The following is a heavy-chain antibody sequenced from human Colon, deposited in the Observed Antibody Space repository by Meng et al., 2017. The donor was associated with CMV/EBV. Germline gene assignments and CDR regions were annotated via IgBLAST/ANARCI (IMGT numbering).Heavy chain of an antibody. D-gene: IGHD6-13*01. CDR2: IYYSGST. V-gene: IGHV4-39*01. Sequence: SETLSLTCTVSGGSISSSSYYWGWILQPPGKGLEWIGSIYYSGSTYYNPSLKSRVTISVDTSKNQFSLKLSSVTAADTAVYYCARQAIAAAGTWWFDPWGQGTLVTVSS. CDR3: ARQAIAAAGTWWFDP. J-gene: IGHJ5*02. CDR1: GGSISSSSYY.